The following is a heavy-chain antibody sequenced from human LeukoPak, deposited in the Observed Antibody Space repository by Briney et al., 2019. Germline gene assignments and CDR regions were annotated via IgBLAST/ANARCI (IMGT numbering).Heavy chain of an antibody. CDR1: GGPISSYQ. J-gene: IGHJ2*01. CDR3: ARGGWSLDL. D-gene: IGHD1-26*01. Sequence: PSETLSLTCTVSGGPISSYQWSWIRQPPGKGLEWIGYIYYSGSTNYNSSLKSRVTISVDTSKNQFSLKLSSVTAADTAVYYCARGGWSLDLWGRGTLVTVSS. V-gene: IGHV4-59*01. CDR2: IYYSGST.